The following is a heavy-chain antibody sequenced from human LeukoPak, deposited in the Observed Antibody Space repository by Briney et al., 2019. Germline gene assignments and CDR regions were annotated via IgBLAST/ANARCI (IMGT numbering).Heavy chain of an antibody. V-gene: IGHV4-34*01. Sequence: PSETLSLACAVYGGSFSGYHWSWIRQPPGKGLEWIGEINHSGSTNYNPSLKSRVTISVDTSKNQFSLKLSSVTAADTAVYYCAREAGSGWYGGTRREFDSWGQGTLVTVSS. CDR3: AREAGSGWYGGTRREFDS. D-gene: IGHD6-19*01. J-gene: IGHJ4*02. CDR1: GGSFSGYH. CDR2: INHSGST.